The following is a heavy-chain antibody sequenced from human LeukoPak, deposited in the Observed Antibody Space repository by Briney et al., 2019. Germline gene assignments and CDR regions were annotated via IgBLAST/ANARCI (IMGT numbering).Heavy chain of an antibody. D-gene: IGHD6-19*01. CDR3: VRVQWWYFDL. Sequence: GGSLRLSCAASGFTFTIYAMTWVRQAPGKGLEWVSAISGSGDRTFYADSVKGRFTVSRDSFKNTLSLQMNSLRAEDTAIYAKVRVQWWYFDLWGRGTLVTVSS. CDR1: GFTFTIYA. V-gene: IGHV3-23*01. CDR2: ISGSGDRT. J-gene: IGHJ2*01.